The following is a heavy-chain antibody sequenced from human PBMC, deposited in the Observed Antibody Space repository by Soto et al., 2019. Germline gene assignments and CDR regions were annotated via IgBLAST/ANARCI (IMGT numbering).Heavy chain of an antibody. Sequence: GGSLRLSCAASGFIFNSYGMHWVRQAQGKGLEWVAVISYDGSNKYYADSVKGRFNISRDNSKNTLYLQMTSPRAGDAAVYYCTKGLIGRRSTLDWFDPWRRRPLVTVSS. J-gene: IGHJ5*02. CDR1: GFIFNSYG. CDR3: TKGLIGRRSTLDWFDP. D-gene: IGHD6-13*01. V-gene: IGHV3-30*18. CDR2: ISYDGSNK.